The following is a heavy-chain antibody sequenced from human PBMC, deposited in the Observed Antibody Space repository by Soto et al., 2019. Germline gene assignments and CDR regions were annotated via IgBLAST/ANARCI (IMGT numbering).Heavy chain of an antibody. J-gene: IGHJ6*02. Sequence: QVQLVESGGGVVQPGRSLRLSCAASGFTFSSYAMHWVRQAPGKGLEWVAVISYDGSNKYYADSVKGRFTISRDNSKTTLYLQMNSLRAEDTAVYYCARVWSGYKLKIGGGMDVWGQGTTVTVSS. V-gene: IGHV3-30-3*01. CDR1: GFTFSSYA. D-gene: IGHD3-3*01. CDR2: ISYDGSNK. CDR3: ARVWSGYKLKIGGGMDV.